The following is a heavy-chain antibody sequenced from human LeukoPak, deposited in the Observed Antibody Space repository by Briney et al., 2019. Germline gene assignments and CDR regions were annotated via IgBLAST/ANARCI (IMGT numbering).Heavy chain of an antibody. J-gene: IGHJ4*02. CDR1: GGSISDDSYY. D-gene: IGHD3-10*01. V-gene: IGHV4-39*01. CDR3: ARPVQRLGYKGYYFDT. Sequence: SETLSLTCTVSGGSISDDSYYWGWIRQPPGKGLEWIGNIYYTGGTYYNPSLKSRLSISADTSKNQFSLKLSSVTAADTAVYYCARPVQRLGYKGYYFDTWGQGILVTVSS. CDR2: IYYTGGT.